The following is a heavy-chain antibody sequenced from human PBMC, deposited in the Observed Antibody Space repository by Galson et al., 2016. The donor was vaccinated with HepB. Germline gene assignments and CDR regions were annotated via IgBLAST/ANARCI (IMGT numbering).Heavy chain of an antibody. CDR3: ARVTEIVVIPPGTALTAFHYYMDV. Sequence: SETLSLTCTVSGGSMSNYYWSCIRQPPGKGLEWIGYIYYRGSPNYNPSLKSRATITVDNSNIQFSLNLRSVTASDTAVYYCARVTEIVVIPPGTALTAFHYYMDVWGKGTTVTVSS. V-gene: IGHV4-59*12. CDR1: GGSMSNYY. D-gene: IGHD2-2*01. CDR2: IYYRGSP. J-gene: IGHJ6*03.